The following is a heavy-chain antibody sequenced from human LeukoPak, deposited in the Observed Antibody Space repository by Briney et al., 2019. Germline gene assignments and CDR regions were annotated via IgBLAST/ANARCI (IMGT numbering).Heavy chain of an antibody. CDR3: ARSLYFDWLRTMDV. Sequence: GGSLRLSCAASGFTVSSNYMSWVRQAPGKGLEWVSVIYSGGSTYYADSVKGRFTISRDNSKNTLYHQMNSLRAEDTAAYYCARSLYFDWLRTMDVWGQGTTVTVSS. CDR2: IYSGGST. V-gene: IGHV3-66*01. CDR1: GFTVSSNY. J-gene: IGHJ6*02. D-gene: IGHD3-9*01.